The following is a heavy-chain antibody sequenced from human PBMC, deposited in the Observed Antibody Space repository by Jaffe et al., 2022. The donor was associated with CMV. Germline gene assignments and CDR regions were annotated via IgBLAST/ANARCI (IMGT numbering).Heavy chain of an antibody. CDR3: ARARVSQGYYDTSGFFDI. CDR1: GGFITGYY. J-gene: IGHJ3*02. CDR2: IYASGNT. D-gene: IGHD3-22*01. Sequence: QVQLQESGPGLVKPSETLSLTCTVSGGFITGYYWSWIRQPAGKGLEWIGRIYASGNTNYNPSLKSRVTLSVDTSKNQFSLNLRSVTAADTAMYWCARARVSQGYYDTSGFFDIWGQGTMVTVSS. V-gene: IGHV4-4*07.